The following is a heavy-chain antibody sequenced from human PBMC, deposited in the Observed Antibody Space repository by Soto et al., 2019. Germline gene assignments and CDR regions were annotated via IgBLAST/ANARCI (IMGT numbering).Heavy chain of an antibody. Sequence: SETLSLTCTVSGGSISSGDYYWSWIRQPPGKGLEWIGYIYYSGNTYYNPSLKSRVTISVDTSKNQFSLKLSSVTAADTAVYSCARVSTQQRWFDPWGQGTLVTVSS. CDR2: IYYSGNT. J-gene: IGHJ5*02. CDR3: ARVSTQQRWFDP. D-gene: IGHD1-1*01. CDR1: GGSISSGDYY. V-gene: IGHV4-30-4*01.